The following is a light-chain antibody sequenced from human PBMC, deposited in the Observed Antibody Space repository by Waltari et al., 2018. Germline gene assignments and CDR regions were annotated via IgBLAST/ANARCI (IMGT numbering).Light chain of an antibody. CDR2: GAS. CDR3: QQSYSTLRT. Sequence: DIQMTQSPSSLYASVGDRVTITCRASQIIGTNLNWYQQKPGKAPKLLIYGASNLQNGVPSRFSGSGSGTDFTLTISSLQPEDFATYSCQQSYSTLRTFGQGTKVEIK. CDR1: QIIGTN. J-gene: IGKJ1*01. V-gene: IGKV1-39*01.